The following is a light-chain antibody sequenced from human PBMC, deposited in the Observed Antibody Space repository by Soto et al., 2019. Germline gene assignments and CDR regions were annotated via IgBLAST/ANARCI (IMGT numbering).Light chain of an antibody. CDR2: EVT. J-gene: IGLJ1*01. V-gene: IGLV2-23*02. Sequence: QSVLTQPASVSGSPGQSITISCTGTSTDVGFYDLVSWYQQHPDKAPKLMIYEVTKRPSGISSRFSASKSRNTASLTISGLQAEDEDDYYCCAYAGGDHLFVFGAATKVTVL. CDR3: CAYAGGDHLFV. CDR1: STDVGFYDL.